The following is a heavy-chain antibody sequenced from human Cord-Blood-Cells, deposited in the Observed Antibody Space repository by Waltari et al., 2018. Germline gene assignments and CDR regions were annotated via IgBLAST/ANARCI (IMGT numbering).Heavy chain of an antibody. V-gene: IGHV3-30*02. CDR1: GFTFSSYG. J-gene: IGHJ5*02. CDR2: IRYDGSNK. Sequence: CAASGFTFSSYGMHWVRQAPGKGLEWVAFIRYDGSNKYYADSVKGRFTISRDNSKNTLYLQMNSLRAEDMAVYYCAKAPNPGNWFDPWGQGTLVTVSS. CDR3: AKAPNPGNWFDP.